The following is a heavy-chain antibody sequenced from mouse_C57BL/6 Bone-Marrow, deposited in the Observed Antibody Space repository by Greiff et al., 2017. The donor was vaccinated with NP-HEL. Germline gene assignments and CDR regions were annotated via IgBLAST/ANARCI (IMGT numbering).Heavy chain of an antibody. CDR1: GYAFSSSW. Sequence: VKLQESGPELVKPGASVKISCKASGYAFSSSWMNWVKQRPGQGLEWIGRIYPGDGDTNYNGKFKGKATLTADKSSSTAYMQLSSLTSEDSAVYFCARYRWLPYYFDYWGQGTTLTVSS. V-gene: IGHV1-82*01. D-gene: IGHD2-3*01. CDR2: IYPGDGDT. CDR3: ARYRWLPYYFDY. J-gene: IGHJ2*01.